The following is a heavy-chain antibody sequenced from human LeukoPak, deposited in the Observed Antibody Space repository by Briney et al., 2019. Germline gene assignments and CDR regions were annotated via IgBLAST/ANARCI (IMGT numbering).Heavy chain of an antibody. J-gene: IGHJ2*01. CDR2: ISSSAGTI. CDR1: GFTFRDYY. D-gene: IGHD4-17*01. Sequence: GGSLRLSCAASGFTFRDYYMSWIRQAPGKGLEWISYISSSAGTIHYVDSVKGRFTISRDNAKNSLYLQMDSPRVEDTAVYYCATSVTRRRLDWFIDLWGRGTLVSVSS. CDR3: ATSVTRRRLDWFIDL. V-gene: IGHV3-11*04.